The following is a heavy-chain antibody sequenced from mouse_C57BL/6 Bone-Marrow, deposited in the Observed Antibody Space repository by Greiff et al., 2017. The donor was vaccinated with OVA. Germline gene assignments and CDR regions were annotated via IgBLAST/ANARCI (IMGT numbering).Heavy chain of an antibody. CDR1: GFTFSSYA. CDR2: ISDGGSYT. V-gene: IGHV5-4*01. CDR3: AREGIITTVVAGDWYFDV. J-gene: IGHJ1*03. Sequence: EVKLMESGGGLVKPGGSLKLSCAASGFTFSSYAMSWVRQTPEKRLEWVATISDGGSYTYYPDNVKGRFTISRDNAKNNLYLQMSHLKSEDTAMYYCAREGIITTVVAGDWYFDVWGTGTTVTVSS. D-gene: IGHD1-1*01.